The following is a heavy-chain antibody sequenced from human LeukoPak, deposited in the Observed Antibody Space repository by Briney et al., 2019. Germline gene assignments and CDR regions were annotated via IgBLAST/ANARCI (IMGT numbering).Heavy chain of an antibody. Sequence: SETLSLTCYVSGGSMSSYYCSWIRQPPGKGLEWIGYIYDSGSTNYNPSLKSRVTISVDTSKNQLSLKLTSVTAADTAVYYCAISYSSWHFDYWGQGTLATVSS. CDR2: IYDSGST. V-gene: IGHV4-59*01. CDR1: GGSMSSYY. CDR3: AISYSSWHFDY. D-gene: IGHD6-13*01. J-gene: IGHJ4*02.